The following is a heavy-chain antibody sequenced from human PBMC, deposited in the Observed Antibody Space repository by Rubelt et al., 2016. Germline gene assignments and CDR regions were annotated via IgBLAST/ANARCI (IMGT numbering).Heavy chain of an antibody. J-gene: IGHJ6*02. CDR1: GGSISTYY. Sequence: QVQLQESGPGLVKPSETLSLSCTVSGGSISTYYWSWIRQPPGKGLEWIGYIYSSGSTNYNASLKSRVTISIDRSKKQLYLNLRAGTAADTAVYYCARDRTQSGYDSGMDVWGQGTTVTVSS. V-gene: IGHV4-59*01. CDR3: ARDRTQSGYDSGMDV. CDR2: IYSSGST. D-gene: IGHD5-12*01.